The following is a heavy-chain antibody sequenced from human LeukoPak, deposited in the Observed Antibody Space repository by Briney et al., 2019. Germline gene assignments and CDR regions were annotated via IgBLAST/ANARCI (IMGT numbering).Heavy chain of an antibody. CDR3: ARNRGAGGGYFDY. CDR2: IRSKAFGGTT. D-gene: IGHD3-16*01. J-gene: IGHJ4*02. CDR1: GFTFGDYA. Sequence: GGSLRLSCTASGFTFGDYAMSWVRQAPGKGLEWVGLIRSKAFGGTTEYAASVKGRFTISRDESKSIAYLQMNSLRAEDTAVYYCARNRGAGGGYFDYWGQGALVTVSS. V-gene: IGHV3-49*04.